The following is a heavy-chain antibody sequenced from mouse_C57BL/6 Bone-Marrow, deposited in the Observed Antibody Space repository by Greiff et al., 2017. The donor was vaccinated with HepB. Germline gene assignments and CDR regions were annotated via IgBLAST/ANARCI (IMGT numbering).Heavy chain of an antibody. Sequence: VQLQQPGAELVKPGASVKMSCKASGYTFTSYWITWVKQRPGQGLEWIGDIYPGSGSTNYNEKFKSKATLTVDTSSSTAYMQLSSLTSEDSAVYYCARPLRRRAWFAYWGQGTLVTVSA. J-gene: IGHJ3*01. D-gene: IGHD1-2*01. V-gene: IGHV1-55*01. CDR1: GYTFTSYW. CDR3: ARPLRRRAWFAY. CDR2: IYPGSGST.